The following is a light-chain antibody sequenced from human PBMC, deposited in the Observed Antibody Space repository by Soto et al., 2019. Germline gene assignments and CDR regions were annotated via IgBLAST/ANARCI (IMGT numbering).Light chain of an antibody. CDR3: QQSYSTPIT. Sequence: DIPMTQSPSSLSASVGDRVTITCRASQSISSYLNWYQQKPGKAPKLLIYAASSLQSGVPSRFSGSGSGTDFTLTISSLQPEDFAIYYCQQSYSTPITFGGGTKVEIK. V-gene: IGKV1-39*01. J-gene: IGKJ4*01. CDR1: QSISSY. CDR2: AAS.